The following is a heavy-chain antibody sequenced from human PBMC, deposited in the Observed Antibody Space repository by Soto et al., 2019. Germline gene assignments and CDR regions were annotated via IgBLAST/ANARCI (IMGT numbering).Heavy chain of an antibody. Sequence: SETLSLTCTVSGGSISSYYWSWIRQPPGKGLEWIGYIYYSGSTNYNPSLKSRVTISVDTSKNQFSLKLSSVTAADTAVYYCARVMVVVPARYWDGWFDPWGQGTLVTVSS. CDR1: GGSISSYY. D-gene: IGHD2-2*01. J-gene: IGHJ5*02. CDR3: ARVMVVVPARYWDGWFDP. CDR2: IYYSGST. V-gene: IGHV4-59*01.